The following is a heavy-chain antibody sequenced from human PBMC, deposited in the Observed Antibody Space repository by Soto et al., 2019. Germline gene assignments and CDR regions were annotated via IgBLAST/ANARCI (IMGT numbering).Heavy chain of an antibody. CDR2: INPNSGGT. Sequence: ASVKVSCKASGYTFTGYYMHWVRQAPGQGLEWMGWINPNSGGTNYAQKFQGRVTMTRDTSISTAYMELSRLRSDDTAVYYCARERGGDSSGYYHDYWGQGTLVTVSS. D-gene: IGHD3-22*01. CDR1: GYTFTGYY. V-gene: IGHV1-2*02. J-gene: IGHJ4*02. CDR3: ARERGGDSSGYYHDY.